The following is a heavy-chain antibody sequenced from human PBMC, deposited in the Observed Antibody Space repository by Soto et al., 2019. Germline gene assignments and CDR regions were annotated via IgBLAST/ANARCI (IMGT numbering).Heavy chain of an antibody. CDR1: GFTFSSYG. V-gene: IGHV3-30*18. CDR2: ISYDGSNK. CDR3: AKDYYDSSRYFDY. D-gene: IGHD3-22*01. J-gene: IGHJ4*02. Sequence: GGSLRLSCAASGFTFSSYGMHWVRQAPGKGLEWVAVISYDGSNKYYADSVKGRFTISRDNFKNTLYLQMNSLRAEDTAVYYCAKDYYDSSRYFDYWGQGTLVTVSS.